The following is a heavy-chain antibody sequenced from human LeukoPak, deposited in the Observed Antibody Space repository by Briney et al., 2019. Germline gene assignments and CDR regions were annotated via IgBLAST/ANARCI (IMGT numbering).Heavy chain of an antibody. V-gene: IGHV1-46*01. CDR1: GYTFTSYY. CDR3: ARDRSKWAYGSGSYSSDY. CDR2: INPSGGST. D-gene: IGHD3-10*01. Sequence: ASVKVSCKASGYTFTSYYMHWVRQAPGQGLEWMGIINPSGGSTSYAQKFQGRVTMTRDMSTSTVYMELSSLRSEDTAVYYCARDRSKWAYGSGSYSSDYRGQGTLVTVSS. J-gene: IGHJ4*02.